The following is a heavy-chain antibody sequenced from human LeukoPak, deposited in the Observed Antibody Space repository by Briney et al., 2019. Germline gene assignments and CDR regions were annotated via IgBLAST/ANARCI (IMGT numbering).Heavy chain of an antibody. J-gene: IGHJ4*02. CDR2: ISGSGGST. V-gene: IGHV3-23*01. D-gene: IGHD6-19*01. Sequence: GGSLRLSCAASGFTFSSYAMSWVRQVPGKGLEWVSAISGSGGSTYYADSVKGRFTISRDNSKSTLYLQMNSLRAEDTAVYYCAATYSSGWNFDYWGQGTLVTVSS. CDR1: GFTFSSYA. CDR3: AATYSSGWNFDY.